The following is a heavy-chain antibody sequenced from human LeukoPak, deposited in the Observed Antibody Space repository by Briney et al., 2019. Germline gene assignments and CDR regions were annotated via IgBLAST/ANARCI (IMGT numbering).Heavy chain of an antibody. CDR1: GFTFSSYG. CDR2: ISLDGSNK. J-gene: IGHJ4*02. Sequence: PGRSLRLSCAVSGFTFSSYGMHWVRQAPGKGLEWVAVISLDGSNKYYADSVKGRFTISRDNFKNTLYLQMNSLRAEDTAVYYCAKDGEAGYYGSGSFDYWGQGTLVTVSS. V-gene: IGHV3-30*18. D-gene: IGHD3-10*01. CDR3: AKDGEAGYYGSGSFDY.